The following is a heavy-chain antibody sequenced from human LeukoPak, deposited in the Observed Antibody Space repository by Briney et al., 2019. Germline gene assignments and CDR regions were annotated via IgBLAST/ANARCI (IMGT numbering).Heavy chain of an antibody. CDR1: GFTSSSYW. Sequence: PGGSLRLSCAASGFTSSSYWMSWVRQAPGKGLEWVANIKQDGSEKYYVDSVKGRFTISRDNAKNSLYLQMNSLRAEDTAVYYCARDLRNDYSNYKRDYFDYWGQGTLVTVSS. J-gene: IGHJ4*02. D-gene: IGHD4-11*01. V-gene: IGHV3-7*01. CDR2: IKQDGSEK. CDR3: ARDLRNDYSNYKRDYFDY.